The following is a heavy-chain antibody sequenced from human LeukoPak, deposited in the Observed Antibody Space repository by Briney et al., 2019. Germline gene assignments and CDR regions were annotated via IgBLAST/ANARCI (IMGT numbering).Heavy chain of an antibody. Sequence: SVKVSCKASGGTFNNYAISWVRQAPGQGLEWLGGIIPILGTANYAQKFQGRLTITTDESTSTAYMELSSLRSEDTAFYYCARNLMSGAYYFYYMDVWGKGTTVTVSS. V-gene: IGHV1-69*05. CDR2: IIPILGTA. D-gene: IGHD3-10*02. J-gene: IGHJ6*03. CDR1: GGTFNNYA. CDR3: ARNLMSGAYYFYYMDV.